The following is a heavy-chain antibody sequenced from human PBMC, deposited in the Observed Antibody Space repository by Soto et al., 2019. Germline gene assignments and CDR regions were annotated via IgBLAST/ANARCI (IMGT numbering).Heavy chain of an antibody. CDR2: IYYRGST. V-gene: IGHV4-30-4*01. Sequence: QVQLQESGPGLVKPSQTLSLTCTVSGGSINSGDFYWSWIRQPPGKGLEWIGYIYYRGSTNYSPSLKSRLAMSVDSSKNQFALKLSSVTAADTAVYYCARVVAGYDFWSGYPLDYWGQGTLVTVSS. J-gene: IGHJ4*02. CDR3: ARVVAGYDFWSGYPLDY. CDR1: GGSINSGDFY. D-gene: IGHD3-3*01.